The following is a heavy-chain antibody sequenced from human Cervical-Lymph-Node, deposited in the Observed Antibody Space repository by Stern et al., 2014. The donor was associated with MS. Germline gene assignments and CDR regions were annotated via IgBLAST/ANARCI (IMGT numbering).Heavy chain of an antibody. CDR1: GASISTGGYY. Sequence: QVQLQESGPGLVKPSQTLSLTCNVSGASISTGGYYWTWIRQHPEKGLEWIGYIYSPGSTYYSPSLTSRITISIYTSQNLFSLRLTAVTAADTAFYYCARVVGGGWSGRYFDFWGRGTRVTVSS. J-gene: IGHJ4*02. V-gene: IGHV4-31*03. D-gene: IGHD6-19*01. CDR2: IYSPGST. CDR3: ARVVGGGWSGRYFDF.